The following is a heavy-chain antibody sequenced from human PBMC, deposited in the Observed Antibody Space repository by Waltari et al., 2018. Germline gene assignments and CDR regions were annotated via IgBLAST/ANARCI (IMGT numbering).Heavy chain of an antibody. D-gene: IGHD3-16*01. Sequence: EVQLVESGGGLVQPGRSLRLSCTASGFTFGAYAMSWFRQAPGKGLEWVGFIRSKAYGGTTEYAASVKGRFTISRDDSKSIAYLQMNSLKTEDTAVYYCTRETGGVSDYWGQGTLVTVSS. V-gene: IGHV3-49*03. CDR1: GFTFGAYA. CDR3: TRETGGVSDY. CDR2: IRSKAYGGTT. J-gene: IGHJ4*02.